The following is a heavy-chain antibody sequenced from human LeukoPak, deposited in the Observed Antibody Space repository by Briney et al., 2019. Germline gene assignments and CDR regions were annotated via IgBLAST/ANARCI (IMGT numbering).Heavy chain of an antibody. CDR3: ARDRSGSTH. CDR2: ISYDGSNK. V-gene: IGHV3-30*03. J-gene: IGHJ4*02. Sequence: PGGSLRLSCAASGFTFSSYGMHWVRQAPGKGLEWVAVISYDGSNKYYADSVKGRFTISRDNSKNTLYLLMNSLRADDTAAYYCARDRSGSTHWGQGTLVTVSS. CDR1: GFTFSSYG. D-gene: IGHD1-26*01.